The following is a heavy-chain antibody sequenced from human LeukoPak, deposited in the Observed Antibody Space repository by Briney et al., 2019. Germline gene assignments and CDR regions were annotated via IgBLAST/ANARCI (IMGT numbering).Heavy chain of an antibody. CDR1: GFTFSSYW. CDR2: ISGSGGST. V-gene: IGHV3-23*01. Sequence: GGSLRLSCAASGFTFSSYWMSWVRQAPGKGLEWVSAISGSGGSTYYADSVKGRFTISRDNSKNTLYLQMNSLRAEDTAVYYCAKDGRPYSGSYFDYWGQGTLVTVSS. D-gene: IGHD1-26*01. CDR3: AKDGRPYSGSYFDY. J-gene: IGHJ4*02.